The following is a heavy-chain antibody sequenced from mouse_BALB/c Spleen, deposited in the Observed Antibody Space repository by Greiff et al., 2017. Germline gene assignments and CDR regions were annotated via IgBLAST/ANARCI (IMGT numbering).Heavy chain of an antibody. V-gene: IGHV2-4-1*01. CDR2: IWSGGST. CDR3: ARTTTATTWFAY. D-gene: IGHD1-2*01. J-gene: IGHJ3*01. Sequence: VQLKESGPGLVQPSQSLSITCTVSGFSLTSYGVHWVRQSPGKGLEWLGVIWSGGSTDYNAAFISRLSISKDNSKSQVFFKMNSLQADDTAIYYCARTTTATTWFAYWGQGTLVTVSA. CDR1: GFSLTSYG.